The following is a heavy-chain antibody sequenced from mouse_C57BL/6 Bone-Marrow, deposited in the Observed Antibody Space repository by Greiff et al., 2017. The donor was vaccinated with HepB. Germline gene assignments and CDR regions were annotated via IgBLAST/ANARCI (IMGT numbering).Heavy chain of an antibody. CDR2: INPSTGGT. J-gene: IGHJ3*01. CDR3: ASTFYGSSYGFAY. D-gene: IGHD1-1*01. V-gene: IGHV1-42*01. Sequence: VHLKQSGPELVKPGASVKISCKASGYSFTGYYMNWVKQSPEKSLEWIGEINPSTGGTTYNQKFKAKATLTVDKSSSTAYMQLKSLTSEDSAVYYCASTFYGSSYGFAYWGQGTLVTVSA. CDR1: GYSFTGYY.